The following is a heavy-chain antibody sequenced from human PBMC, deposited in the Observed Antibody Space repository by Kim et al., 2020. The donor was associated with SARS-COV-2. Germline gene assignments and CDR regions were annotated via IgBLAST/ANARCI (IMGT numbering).Heavy chain of an antibody. CDR3: VKGETYCGGDCYSSYFDY. CDR2: ISSKGGST. V-gene: IGHV3-64D*09. D-gene: IGHD2-21*02. Sequence: GGSLRLSCSASGFTFSSYAIYWVRQAPGKGLEYVSAISSKGGSTYYADSVKGRFTISRDNSKNTLYLQMSSLRPEDTAVYYCVKGETYCGGDCYSSYFDYWGQGTLVTVSS. J-gene: IGHJ4*02. CDR1: GFTFSSYA.